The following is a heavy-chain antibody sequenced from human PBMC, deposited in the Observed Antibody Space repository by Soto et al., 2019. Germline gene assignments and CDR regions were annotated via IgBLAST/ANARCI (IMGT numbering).Heavy chain of an antibody. Sequence: PSETLSLTCTVSGGSISSYYWSWIRQPPGKGLEWIGYIYYSGSTNYNPSLKSRVTISVDTSKNQFSLKLSSVTAADTAVYYCARDAGYYDSSGSLSDWGQGTLVTVSS. J-gene: IGHJ4*02. CDR3: ARDAGYYDSSGSLSD. CDR2: IYYSGST. D-gene: IGHD3-22*01. V-gene: IGHV4-59*01. CDR1: GGSISSYY.